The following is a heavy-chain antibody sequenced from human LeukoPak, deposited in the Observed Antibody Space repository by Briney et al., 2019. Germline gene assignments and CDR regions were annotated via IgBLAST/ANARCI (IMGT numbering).Heavy chain of an antibody. CDR1: GFTFSSYS. CDR2: ISSSSSYI. V-gene: IGHV3-21*01. J-gene: IGHJ4*02. Sequence: GGSLRLSCAASGFTFSSYSMNWVRQAPGKGLEWVSSISSSSSYIYYADSVKGRSTISRDNAKDSLYLQMNSLRAEDTAVYYCARDPHSSVDCWGQGTLVAVSS. CDR3: ARDPHSSVDC. D-gene: IGHD6-19*01.